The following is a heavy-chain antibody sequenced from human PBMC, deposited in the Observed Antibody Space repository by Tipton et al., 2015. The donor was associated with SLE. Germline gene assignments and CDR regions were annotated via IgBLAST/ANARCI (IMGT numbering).Heavy chain of an antibody. J-gene: IGHJ3*02. CDR2: IYHTGST. CDR1: GGSFSGYS. D-gene: IGHD6-19*01. Sequence: TLSLTCAVYGGSFSGYSWSWIRQPPGKGLEWVGNIYHTGSTYYNPSLKSRVTISVDTSKNQFSLKLSAVTAADTAVYYCARDWQWLVHHAFDIWGQGTMVTVSS. V-gene: IGHV4-34*01. CDR3: ARDWQWLVHHAFDI.